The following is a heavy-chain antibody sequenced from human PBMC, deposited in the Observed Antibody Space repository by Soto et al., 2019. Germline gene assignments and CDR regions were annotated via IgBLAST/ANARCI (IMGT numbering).Heavy chain of an antibody. CDR3: ARVLAGSFDY. V-gene: IGHV4-31*01. J-gene: IGHJ4*02. Sequence: SETLSLTGTVSVGCLSSGGYYCSWLRQLPGKGLEWIGYIYYTWKTYDNPALKSPLAMSVDTSKNQFSLKLSSVTAADSALSYCARVLAGSFDYWGQGSLVTVAS. D-gene: IGHD3-3*02. CDR2: IYYTWKT. CDR1: VGCLSSGGYY.